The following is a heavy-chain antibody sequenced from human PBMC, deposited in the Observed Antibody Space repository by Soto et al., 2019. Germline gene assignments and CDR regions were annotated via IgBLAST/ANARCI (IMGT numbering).Heavy chain of an antibody. V-gene: IGHV1-18*01. CDR2: ISAYNGNT. CDR1: GYTFTSYG. Sequence: ASVKVSCKASGYTFTSYGITWVRQAPGQGLEWMGWISAYNGNTNYAQKLQGRVTMTTDTSTSTAYMELRSLRSDDTAVYYCARVGSNYYDSSGYYYDPFDYWGQGTLVTAPQ. J-gene: IGHJ4*02. D-gene: IGHD3-22*01. CDR3: ARVGSNYYDSSGYYYDPFDY.